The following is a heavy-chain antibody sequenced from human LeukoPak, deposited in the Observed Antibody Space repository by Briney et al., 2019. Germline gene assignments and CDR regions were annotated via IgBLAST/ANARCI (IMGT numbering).Heavy chain of an antibody. Sequence: SVKVSCKASGGTFSSYTISWVRQAPGQGLEWMGRIIPILGIANYAQKFQGRVTITADKSTSTAYMELSSLTSEDTAVYYCATRSKYADYVGGFDYWGQGTLVTVSS. CDR1: GGTFSSYT. V-gene: IGHV1-69*02. CDR3: ATRSKYADYVGGFDY. D-gene: IGHD4-23*01. J-gene: IGHJ4*02. CDR2: IIPILGIA.